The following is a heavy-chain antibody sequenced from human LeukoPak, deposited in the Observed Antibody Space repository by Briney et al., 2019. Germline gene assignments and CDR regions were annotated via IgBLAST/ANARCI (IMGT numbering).Heavy chain of an antibody. Sequence: KPSETLSLTCTVSGGSISSYYWSWIRQPPGKGLEWIGYIYTSGSTNHNPSLKSRVTISVGTSKNQFSLKLSSVTAADTAVYYCARGGAYSLSYFDPWGQGTLVTVSS. CDR1: GGSISSYY. V-gene: IGHV4-4*09. CDR2: IYTSGST. CDR3: ARGGAYSLSYFDP. D-gene: IGHD3-10*01. J-gene: IGHJ5*02.